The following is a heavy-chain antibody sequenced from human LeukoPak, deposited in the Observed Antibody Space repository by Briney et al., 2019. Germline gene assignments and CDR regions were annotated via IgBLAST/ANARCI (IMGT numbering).Heavy chain of an antibody. CDR1: GFTVSSTY. CDR3: AREVQYDFWSGYFYMDV. V-gene: IGHV3-23*01. Sequence: PGGSLRLSCLASGFTVSSTYMSWVRQAAGKGLEWVSGLSGSGGTTYYADSVKGRFNISRDNSKNTLYLQMSGLRAEDTALYYCAREVQYDFWSGYFYMDVWGKGTTVIVSS. CDR2: LSGSGGTT. J-gene: IGHJ6*03. D-gene: IGHD3-3*01.